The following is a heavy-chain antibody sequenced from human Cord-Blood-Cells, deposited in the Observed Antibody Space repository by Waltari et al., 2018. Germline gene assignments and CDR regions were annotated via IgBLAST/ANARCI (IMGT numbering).Heavy chain of an antibody. CDR2: INHSGST. CDR1: GGSFSGYY. D-gene: IGHD1-7*01. CDR3: ASGRARTGTFDY. V-gene: IGHV4-34*01. J-gene: IGHJ4*02. Sequence: QVQLQQWGAGLLKPSETLSLTCAVYGGSFSGYYWSWIRQPPGKGLEWIGEINHSGSTNYNPSLKSRVTISVDTSKNQFSLKLSSVTAADTAVYYCASGRARTGTFDYWGQGTLVTVSS.